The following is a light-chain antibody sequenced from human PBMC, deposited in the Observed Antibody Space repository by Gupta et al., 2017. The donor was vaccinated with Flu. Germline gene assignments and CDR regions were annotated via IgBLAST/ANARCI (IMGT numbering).Light chain of an antibody. V-gene: IGKV1D-16*01. J-gene: IGKJ4*01. Sequence: PSSLSASVGDRVTISCRASQDISRWIAWYQQKPEKAPKSLIYGASTLESGVPSRFSGSGSGTDFTLTISSLQPEDSATYYCQQDDSSPITFGGGTKVEIK. CDR2: GAS. CDR3: QQDDSSPIT. CDR1: QDISRW.